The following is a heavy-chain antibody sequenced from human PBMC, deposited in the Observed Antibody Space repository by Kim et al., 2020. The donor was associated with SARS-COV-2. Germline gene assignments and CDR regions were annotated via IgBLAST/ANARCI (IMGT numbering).Heavy chain of an antibody. V-gene: IGHV3-23*01. D-gene: IGHD6-19*01. CDR2: ITENGGTT. CDR1: GFTFSRSA. Sequence: GGSLRLSCAASGFTFSRSAMSWVRQAPGKGLEWVSTITENGGTTYYGDSVKGRFTISRDNSKNTLYLQMNGLRAEDTAVYYCARDLRENSGLTDYWGQGTLVTVSS. CDR3: ARDLRENSGLTDY. J-gene: IGHJ4*02.